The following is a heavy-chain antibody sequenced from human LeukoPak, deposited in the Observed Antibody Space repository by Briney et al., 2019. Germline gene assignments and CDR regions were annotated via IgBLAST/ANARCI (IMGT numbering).Heavy chain of an antibody. D-gene: IGHD3-10*01. CDR1: GFTFSSSW. J-gene: IGHJ4*02. V-gene: IGHV3-7*01. CDR3: ARDFRGVPFDC. Sequence: GGSLRLSCAASGFTFSSSWMNWVRQTPGKGLEWVANIKQDESEKYYVDSVKGRFTISRDNAKNSLFLQMDSLRAEDTALYYCARDFRGVPFDCWGQGTLVTVSS. CDR2: IKQDESEK.